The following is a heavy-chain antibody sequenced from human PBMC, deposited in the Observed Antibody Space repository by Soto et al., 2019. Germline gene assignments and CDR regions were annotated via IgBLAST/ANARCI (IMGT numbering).Heavy chain of an antibody. V-gene: IGHV1-18*04. Sequence: ASVKVSCKASGYTFPNFGINWVRQAPGQGLEWMAWISVYNGNTHYAQKFQGRVSMSTDTSTNTAYMELRSLRSDDTAVYFCARAARRIGYSEGMDVWGQGTTVTVSS. CDR3: ARAARRIGYSEGMDV. J-gene: IGHJ6*02. CDR2: ISVYNGNT. D-gene: IGHD2-15*01. CDR1: GYTFPNFG.